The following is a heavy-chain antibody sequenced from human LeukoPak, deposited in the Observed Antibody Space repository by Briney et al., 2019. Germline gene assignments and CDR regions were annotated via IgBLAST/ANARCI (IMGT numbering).Heavy chain of an antibody. V-gene: IGHV3-23*01. Sequence: GGSLRLSCAASGFTFSSYAMSWVRQTPVKWLEWVSVISGSGGSTYYADSVKGRFTISRVNSKNTLYLQMNSLRAEDTAVYYCAKENYGDSTGGRFQHWGQGTLVTVSS. CDR1: GFTFSSYA. CDR3: AKENYGDSTGGRFQH. J-gene: IGHJ1*01. D-gene: IGHD4-17*01. CDR2: ISGSGGST.